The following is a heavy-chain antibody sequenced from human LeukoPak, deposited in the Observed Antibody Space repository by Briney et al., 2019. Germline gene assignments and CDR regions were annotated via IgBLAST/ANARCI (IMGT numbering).Heavy chain of an antibody. CDR1: GFTFSSYS. D-gene: IGHD6-13*01. CDR2: ISSSSTI. CDR3: AILTGIAAAA. V-gene: IGHV3-48*01. Sequence: QTGGSLRLSCAASGFTFSSYSMNWVRQAPGKGLEWVSYISSSSTIYYADSVKGRFTISRDNSKNTLYLQMNSLRAEDTAVYYCAILTGIAAAAWGQGTLVTVSS. J-gene: IGHJ5*02.